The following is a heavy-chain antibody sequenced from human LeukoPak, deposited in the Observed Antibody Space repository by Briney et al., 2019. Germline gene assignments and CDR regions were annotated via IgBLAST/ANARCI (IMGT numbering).Heavy chain of an antibody. CDR1: GGSISSGGYY. D-gene: IGHD3-22*01. CDR2: IYYSGST. V-gene: IGHV4-31*03. J-gene: IGHJ3*02. Sequence: SQTLSLTCTVSGGSISSGGYYWSWIRQHPGKGLDWIGYIYYSGSTYYNPSLKSRVTISVDTSKSQFSLKLSSVTAADTAVYYCASCVKEYYYDSSKTHAFDIWGQGTMVTVSS. CDR3: ASCVKEYYYDSSKTHAFDI.